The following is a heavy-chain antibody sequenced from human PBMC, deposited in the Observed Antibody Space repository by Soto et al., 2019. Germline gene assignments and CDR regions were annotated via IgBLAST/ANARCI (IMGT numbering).Heavy chain of an antibody. D-gene: IGHD1-20*01. CDR3: ASLITGNFDY. Sequence: LSLTCTVSGGSISSSSYYWGWIRQPPGKGLEWIGSIYYSGSTYYNPSLKSRVTISVDTSKNQFSLKLSSVTAADTAVYYCASLITGNFDYWGQGTLVTVS. V-gene: IGHV4-39*01. CDR1: GGSISSSSYY. J-gene: IGHJ4*02. CDR2: IYYSGST.